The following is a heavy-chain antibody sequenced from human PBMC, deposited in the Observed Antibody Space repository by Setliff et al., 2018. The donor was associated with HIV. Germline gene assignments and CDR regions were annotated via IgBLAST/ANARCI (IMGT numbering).Heavy chain of an antibody. CDR3: AKELAASGLGYFDS. CDR1: GFTFNNYA. CDR2: ILSTGERT. V-gene: IGHV3-23*01. Sequence: GGSLRLSCAASGFTFNNYAIHWVRQAPGEGLEWVSAILSTGERTFYADSVKGRFTISRDNSKNTVYLQMNSLRAEDTAEYYCAKELAASGLGYFDSWGRGILVTVSS. D-gene: IGHD3-22*01. J-gene: IGHJ4*02.